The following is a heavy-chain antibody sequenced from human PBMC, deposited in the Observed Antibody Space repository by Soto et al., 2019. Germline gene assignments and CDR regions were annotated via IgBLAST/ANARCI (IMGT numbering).Heavy chain of an antibody. V-gene: IGHV1-18*01. CDR1: GGTFSSYT. J-gene: IGHJ5*02. Sequence: GASVKVSCKASGGTFSSYTISWVRQAPGQGLEWMGWISAYNGNTDYGHKFRGRVTMTTDTSTNTAYMDLRSLRSDDTAVYYCARHNSQWPNWFDPWGQGTPVTVSS. CDR3: ARHNSQWPNWFDP. CDR2: ISAYNGNT. D-gene: IGHD1-1*01.